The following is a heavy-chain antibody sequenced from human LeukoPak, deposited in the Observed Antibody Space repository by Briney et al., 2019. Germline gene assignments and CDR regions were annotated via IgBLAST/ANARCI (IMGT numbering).Heavy chain of an antibody. CDR3: AKDGGLWVSAHWGDS. CDR2: IKSKTDGGTT. J-gene: IGHJ4*02. CDR1: GFTFSNAW. V-gene: IGHV3-15*01. Sequence: GGSLRLSCAASGFTFSNAWMSWVRQAPGKGLEWVGRIKSKTDGGTTDYAAPVKGRFTISRDDSKNTLYLQMNSLKTEDTAVYYCAKDGGLWVSAHWGDSWGRGTLVTVSS. D-gene: IGHD7-27*01.